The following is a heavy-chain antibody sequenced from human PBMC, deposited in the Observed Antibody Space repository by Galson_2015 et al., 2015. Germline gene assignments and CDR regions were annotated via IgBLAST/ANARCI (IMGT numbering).Heavy chain of an antibody. CDR2: ISGSGGST. Sequence: SLRLSCAASGFTFSSYAMSWVRQAPGKGLEWVSAISGSGGSTYYADSVKGRFTISRDNSKNTLYLQMNCLRAEDTAVYYCAGGSGWYVGFDYWGQGTLVTVSS. V-gene: IGHV3-23*01. J-gene: IGHJ4*02. CDR1: GFTFSSYA. D-gene: IGHD6-19*01. CDR3: AGGSGWYVGFDY.